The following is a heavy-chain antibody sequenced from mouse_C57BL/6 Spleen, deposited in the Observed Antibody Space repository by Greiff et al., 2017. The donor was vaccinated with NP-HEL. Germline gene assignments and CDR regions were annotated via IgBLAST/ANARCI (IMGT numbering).Heavy chain of an antibody. V-gene: IGHV1-75*01. D-gene: IGHD1-1*01. CDR1: GYTFTDYY. CDR2: IFPGSGST. CDR3: ASHYGSSPFDY. J-gene: IGHJ2*01. Sequence: QVQLQQSGPELVKPGASVKISCKASGYTFTDYYINWVKQRPGQGLEWIGWIFPGSGSTYYNEKFKGKATLTVAKSSSTAYMLLSSLTSEDSAVYCWASHYGSSPFDYWGQGTTLTVSS.